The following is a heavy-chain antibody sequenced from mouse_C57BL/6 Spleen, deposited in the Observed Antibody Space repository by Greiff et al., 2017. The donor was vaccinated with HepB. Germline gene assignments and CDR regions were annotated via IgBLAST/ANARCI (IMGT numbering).Heavy chain of an antibody. CDR2: IDPETGGT. Sequence: VQLQQSGAELVRPGASVTLSCKASGYTFTDYEMHWVKQTPVHGLEWIGAIDPETGGTAYNQKFKGKAILTADKSSSTAYMALRSLTSEDSAVYYCTRGLRGYWYFDVWGTGTTVTVSS. D-gene: IGHD1-1*01. CDR3: TRGLRGYWYFDV. CDR1: GYTFTDYE. V-gene: IGHV1-15*01. J-gene: IGHJ1*03.